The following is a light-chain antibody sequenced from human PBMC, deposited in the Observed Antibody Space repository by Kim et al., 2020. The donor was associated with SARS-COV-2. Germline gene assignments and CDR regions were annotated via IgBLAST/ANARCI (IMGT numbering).Light chain of an antibody. J-gene: IGKJ4*01. Sequence: ASVGDRVTITCRASQSISTNLNWYQQKSGKAPKLLIYAASSLQGGVPSRFSGSGSGTDLTLTISSLQPEDSATYYCQQSNSTPLTFGGGTKVDIK. CDR1: QSISTN. CDR3: QQSNSTPLT. V-gene: IGKV1-39*01. CDR2: AAS.